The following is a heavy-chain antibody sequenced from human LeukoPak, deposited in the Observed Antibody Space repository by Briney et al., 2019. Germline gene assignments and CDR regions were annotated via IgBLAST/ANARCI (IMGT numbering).Heavy chain of an antibody. V-gene: IGHV3-9*01. D-gene: IGHD2-15*01. Sequence: GRSLRLSCVASGFTFDDYAMHWGRQAPGKGLEWVAGVSWNSRNNMGYADSVKGRFTISRDNAKNSEYLQMNSLRSEDTALYYCVKDIASVVYCSGGTCYFDYWGQGTLVIVSS. CDR3: VKDIASVVYCSGGTCYFDY. J-gene: IGHJ4*02. CDR2: VSWNSRNNM. CDR1: GFTFDDYA.